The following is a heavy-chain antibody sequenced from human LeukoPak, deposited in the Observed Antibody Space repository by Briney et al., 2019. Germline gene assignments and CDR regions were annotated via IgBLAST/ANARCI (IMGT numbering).Heavy chain of an antibody. CDR1: GYSVSSGYY. CDR2: VHHSGST. D-gene: IGHD3-22*01. J-gene: IGHJ4*02. CDR3: ARADNYYDSGNY. Sequence: SETLSLTCSVSGYSVSSGYYWGWIRQPPGKGLEWIGSVHHSGSTYYNPSLKSRVTISVDTSKNHFSLKLSSVTAADTAVYYCARADNYYDSGNYWGQGTLVTVSS. V-gene: IGHV4-38-2*02.